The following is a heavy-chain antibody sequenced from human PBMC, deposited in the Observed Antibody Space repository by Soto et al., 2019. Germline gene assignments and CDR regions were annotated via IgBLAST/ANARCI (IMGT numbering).Heavy chain of an antibody. CDR1: GFTFSNYW. J-gene: IGHJ6*02. D-gene: IGHD6-13*01. V-gene: IGHV3-74*01. CDR2: IISDGSST. Sequence: GGSLRLSCAASGFTFSNYWMHWVRQAPGKGLVWVSRIISDGSSTNYADSVKGRFTISRDNAKNTLYLQMSRLRAEDTAVYYCAKVRYSSSWSASGMDVWGQGTTVTVSS. CDR3: AKVRYSSSWSASGMDV.